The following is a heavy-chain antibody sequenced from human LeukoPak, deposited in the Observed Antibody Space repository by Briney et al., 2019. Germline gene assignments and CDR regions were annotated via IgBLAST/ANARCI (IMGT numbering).Heavy chain of an antibody. V-gene: IGHV4-39*07. CDR2: IYYSGST. CDR3: ASRGGCSSTSCNNWFDP. D-gene: IGHD2-2*01. Sequence: SETLSLTCTVSVGSISSSSYYWGWIRQPPGKGLEWIGSIYYSGSTYYNPSLKSRVTISVDTSKNQFSLKLSPVTAADTAVYYCASRGGCSSTSCNNWFDPWGQGTLVTVSS. J-gene: IGHJ5*02. CDR1: VGSISSSSYY.